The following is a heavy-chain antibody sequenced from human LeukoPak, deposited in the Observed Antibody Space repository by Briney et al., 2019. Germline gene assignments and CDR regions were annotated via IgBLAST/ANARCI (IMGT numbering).Heavy chain of an antibody. J-gene: IGHJ5*02. V-gene: IGHV3-23*01. CDR3: AKDLGTAMVFNWFDP. CDR1: GFTFSSYG. Sequence: PGGTLRLSCAASGFTFSSYGMSWVRQAPGKGLEWVSAISGSGGSTYYADSVKGRFTISRDNSKNTLYLQMSSLRAEDTAVYYCAKDLGTAMVFNWFDPWGQGTLVTVSS. CDR2: ISGSGGST. D-gene: IGHD5-18*01.